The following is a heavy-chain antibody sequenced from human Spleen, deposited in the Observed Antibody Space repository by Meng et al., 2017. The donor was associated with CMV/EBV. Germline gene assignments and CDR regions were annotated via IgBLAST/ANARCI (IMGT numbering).Heavy chain of an antibody. CDR2: IYPGDSDT. CDR3: ARRLRSPRGYAMDV. J-gene: IGHJ6*02. CDR1: GYSFTSYW. Sequence: KVSCKGSGYSFTSYWIGWVRQMPGKGLEWMGVIYPGDSDTRYSPSFQGQVTMSADNSITTAYLQWSSLEASDTAMYYCARRLRSPRGYAMDVWGQGTSVTVSS. D-gene: IGHD3-10*01. V-gene: IGHV5-51*01.